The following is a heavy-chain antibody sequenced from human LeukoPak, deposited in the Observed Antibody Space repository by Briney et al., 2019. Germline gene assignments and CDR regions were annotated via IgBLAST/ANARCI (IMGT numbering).Heavy chain of an antibody. CDR3: ARRNPSIAGRWFDP. Sequence: SETLSLTCAVSGDSISSYYWSWIRQPPGKGLEWIGYIYYSGSTNYNPSLKSRVTISVDKSKNQFSLKLSSVTAADTAVYYCARRNPSIAGRWFDPWSQGTLVTVSS. V-gene: IGHV4-59*12. D-gene: IGHD6-6*01. CDR2: IYYSGST. CDR1: GDSISSYY. J-gene: IGHJ5*02.